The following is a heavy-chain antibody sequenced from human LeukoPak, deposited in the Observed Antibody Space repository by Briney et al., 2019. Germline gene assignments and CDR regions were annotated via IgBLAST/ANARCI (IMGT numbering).Heavy chain of an antibody. J-gene: IGHJ4*02. CDR1: GFTFSSYA. V-gene: IGHV3-23*01. CDR2: ISGSGSGDNT. CDR3: ARERTIVVVYFDY. Sequence: GGSLRLSCAASGFTFSSYAMSWVRQAPGKGLEWVSAISGSGSGDNTYYADSVKGRFTISRDNSKNTLYLQMNSLRAEDTAVYYCARERTIVVVYFDYWGQGTLVTVSS. D-gene: IGHD3-22*01.